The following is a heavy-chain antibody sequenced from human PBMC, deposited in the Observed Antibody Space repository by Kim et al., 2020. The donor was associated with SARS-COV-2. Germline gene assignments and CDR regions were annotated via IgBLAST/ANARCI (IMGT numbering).Heavy chain of an antibody. D-gene: IGHD6-13*01. V-gene: IGHV3-48*03. J-gene: IGHJ5*02. CDR3: ASSGAAAGTILVP. Sequence: YADAVKGRHTNSRDNAKNSLYLQMNSLGAEDTAVYYWASSGAAAGTILVPWGQGTLVTVSS.